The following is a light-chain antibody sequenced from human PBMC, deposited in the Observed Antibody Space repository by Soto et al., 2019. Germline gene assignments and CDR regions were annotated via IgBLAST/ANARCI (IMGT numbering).Light chain of an antibody. Sequence: ALTQPASVSGSPGQSITISCTGTSSDVGGYKYVSWYQQHPGKAPKLIIYEVSNRPSGVSNRFSGSKSGNTASLTISGLHTEDEADYYCSSYTSSSTLYVFGTGTKVTVL. CDR2: EVS. CDR3: SSYTSSSTLYV. CDR1: SSDVGGYKY. V-gene: IGLV2-14*01. J-gene: IGLJ1*01.